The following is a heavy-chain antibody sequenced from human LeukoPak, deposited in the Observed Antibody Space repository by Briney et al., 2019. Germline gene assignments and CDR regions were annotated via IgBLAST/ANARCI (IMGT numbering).Heavy chain of an antibody. D-gene: IGHD3-10*01. CDR3: AKSYYYHSGSFDY. Sequence: GGSLRLSCAASGFTFSTFNMHWVRQAPGKGLEWVAVFSSDGRSTFYAENVQGRFTLSRDNSKNTLSQQMNSLRAEDTAVYYCAKSYYYHSGSFDYWGQGTLVIVSS. V-gene: IGHV3-30*18. CDR1: GFTFSTFN. CDR2: FSSDGRST. J-gene: IGHJ4*02.